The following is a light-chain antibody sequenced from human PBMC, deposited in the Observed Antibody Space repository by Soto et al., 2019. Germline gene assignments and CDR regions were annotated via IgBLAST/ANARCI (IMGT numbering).Light chain of an antibody. CDR2: GAS. J-gene: IGKJ4*01. CDR3: LQYDKWPPRLT. Sequence: VMTQPPDTLSVSPGDGATLSCRASQNIGTDLAWYQHKPGQPPRLLIYGASTRATGVPPKFSGSGSGTEFTLTISSLQSEVFAVYYCLQYDKWPPRLTFGGGTKVDIK. V-gene: IGKV3-15*01. CDR1: QNIGTD.